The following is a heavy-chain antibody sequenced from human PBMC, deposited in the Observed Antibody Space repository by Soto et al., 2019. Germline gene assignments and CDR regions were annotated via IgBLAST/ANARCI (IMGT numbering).Heavy chain of an antibody. CDR3: AKVSSGMDV. CDR1: GFTFSSYG. Sequence: QVQLVESGGGVVQPGRSLRLSCAASGFTFSSYGMHWVRQAPGKGLEWVAVISYDGSNKYYPDSVKGRFTISRDNSKNTLYLQMNSLRAEDTAVYYCAKVSSGMDVWGQGTTVTVSS. CDR2: ISYDGSNK. D-gene: IGHD6-6*01. J-gene: IGHJ6*02. V-gene: IGHV3-30*18.